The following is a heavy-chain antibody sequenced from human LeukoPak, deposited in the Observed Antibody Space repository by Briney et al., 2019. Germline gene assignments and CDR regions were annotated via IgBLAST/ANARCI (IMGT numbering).Heavy chain of an antibody. CDR3: ARRPKQPGFWSGYVDY. D-gene: IGHD3-3*01. J-gene: IGHJ4*02. Sequence: PSETLSLTCTVSGGSIRSSGHNWDWIRQPPGKGLEYIGSIFYSGNTYYNPSLKSRVTISVDTSKNKFSLKLSSVTAADTAVYYCARRPKQPGFWSGYVDYWGQGTLVTVSS. V-gene: IGHV4-39*01. CDR2: IFYSGNT. CDR1: GGSIRSSGHN.